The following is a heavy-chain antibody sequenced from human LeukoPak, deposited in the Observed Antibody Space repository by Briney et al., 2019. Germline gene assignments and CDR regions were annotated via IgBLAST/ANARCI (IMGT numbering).Heavy chain of an antibody. Sequence: SETLSLTCAVYGGSFSGYYWSWIRQPPGKGLEWIGEINHSGSTNYNPSLKSRVTISVDTSKNQFSLKLSSVTAADTAVYYCARPRRGYGGNQPFDYWGQGTLVTVSS. J-gene: IGHJ4*02. V-gene: IGHV4-34*01. CDR1: GGSFSGYY. D-gene: IGHD4-23*01. CDR3: ARPRRGYGGNQPFDY. CDR2: INHSGST.